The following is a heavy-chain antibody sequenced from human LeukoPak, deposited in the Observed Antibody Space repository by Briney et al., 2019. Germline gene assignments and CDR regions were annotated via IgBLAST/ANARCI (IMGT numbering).Heavy chain of an antibody. J-gene: IGHJ5*02. D-gene: IGHD5-12*01. V-gene: IGHV1-8*03. CDR2: INPNSGNT. CDR1: GYTFISHD. Sequence: ASVKVSCKASGYTFISHDINWVRQATGQGLEWMGWINPNSGNTGYAQKFQGRVTFTRNTSISTAYMELSSLVSEDTAEYYCARAGRFDSGHAWFDPWGQGTLVTVS. CDR3: ARAGRFDSGHAWFDP.